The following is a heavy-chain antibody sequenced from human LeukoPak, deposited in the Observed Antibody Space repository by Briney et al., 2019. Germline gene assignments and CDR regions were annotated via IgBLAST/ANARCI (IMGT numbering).Heavy chain of an antibody. D-gene: IGHD2/OR15-2a*01. J-gene: IGHJ4*02. CDR1: GFTFSSYA. Sequence: GGSLRLSCAASGFTFSSYAMTWVRQAPGKGLEWVSVISGSGGSTYYADSVKGRFTISRDNSKNTLYVQMNSLRAEDTAVYYCARGILVKVYAAFDYWGQGTLVTVSS. CDR2: ISGSGGST. V-gene: IGHV3-23*01. CDR3: ARGILVKVYAAFDY.